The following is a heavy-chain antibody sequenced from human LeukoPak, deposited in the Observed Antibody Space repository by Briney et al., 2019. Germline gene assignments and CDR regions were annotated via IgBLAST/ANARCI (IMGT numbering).Heavy chain of an antibody. D-gene: IGHD3-10*01. CDR1: GFSLSTRGMC. CDR3: ARSITMVRGSGGWFDP. J-gene: IGHJ5*02. CDR2: IDWDDDK. Sequence: SGPTLVNPTQTLTLTCTFSGFSLSTRGMCVSWIRQPPGKALEWLSRIDWDDDKYYSTSLKTRLTISKDTSKNQVVLTMTNMDPVDTATYYCARSITMVRGSGGWFDPWGQGTLVTVSS. V-gene: IGHV2-70*11.